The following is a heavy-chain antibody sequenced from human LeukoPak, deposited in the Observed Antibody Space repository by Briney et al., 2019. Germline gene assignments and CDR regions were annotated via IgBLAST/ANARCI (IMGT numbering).Heavy chain of an antibody. V-gene: IGHV3-20*04. CDR1: GFTFDDYG. CDR2: INWNGGST. J-gene: IGHJ4*02. D-gene: IGHD3-22*01. CDR3: ARVIQYYYDSKGYFDY. Sequence: GGSLRLSCAASGFTFDDYGMSWVRQAPGKGLEWVSGINWNGGSTGYADSVKGRFTISRDNAKNSLYLQMNSLRAEDTALYYCARVIQYYYDSKGYFDYWGQGTLVTDSS.